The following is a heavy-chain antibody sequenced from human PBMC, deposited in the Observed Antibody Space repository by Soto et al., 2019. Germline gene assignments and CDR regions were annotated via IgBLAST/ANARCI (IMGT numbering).Heavy chain of an antibody. V-gene: IGHV4-34*01. J-gene: IGHJ5*02. CDR1: GGSFSGYY. CDR3: AREGIAAAGVRGNWFDP. Sequence: QVQLQQWGAGLLKPSETLSLTCAVYGGSFSGYYWSWIRQPPGKGLVWIGEINHSGSTNYNPSLKSRVTISVDTSKNQFSLKLSSVTAADTAVYYCAREGIAAAGVRGNWFDPWGQGTLVTVSS. CDR2: INHSGST. D-gene: IGHD6-13*01.